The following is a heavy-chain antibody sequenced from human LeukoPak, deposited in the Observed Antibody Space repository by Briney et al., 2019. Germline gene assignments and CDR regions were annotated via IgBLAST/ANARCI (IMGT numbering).Heavy chain of an antibody. CDR1: GGSISSGGYS. CDR2: IYHSGST. J-gene: IGHJ4*02. Sequence: SETLSLTCAVSGGSISSGGYSWSWIRQPPGKGLEWIGYIYHSGSTYYNPSLKSRVTISVDRSKNQFSLKLSSVTAADTAVYYCARDRSMTYDYWGQGTLVTVSS. V-gene: IGHV4-30-2*01. CDR3: ARDRSMTYDY.